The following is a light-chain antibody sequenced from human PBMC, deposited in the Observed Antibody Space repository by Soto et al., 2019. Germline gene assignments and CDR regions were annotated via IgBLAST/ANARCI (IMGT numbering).Light chain of an antibody. CDR3: PQFRSFPIT. V-gene: IGKV1D-16*01. Sequence: DIQMTQSPSSLSASVGDRVTITCRASQDIGSHLAWDQQKPEKAPKSLIYFASTLQSGVPSRFSASGSGTDFTLTISSLQPEDFATYYFPQFRSFPITFGQGTRLEIK. J-gene: IGKJ5*01. CDR1: QDIGSH. CDR2: FAS.